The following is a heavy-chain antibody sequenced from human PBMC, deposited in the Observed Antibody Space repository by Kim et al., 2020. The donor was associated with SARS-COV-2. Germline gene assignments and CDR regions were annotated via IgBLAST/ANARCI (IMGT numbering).Heavy chain of an antibody. Sequence: GGSLRLSCAASGLTFSSYAMHWVRQAPGKGLEWVAVISYDGSNKYYADSVKGRFTISRDNSKNTLYLQMNSLRAEDTAVYYCARPSGGSYGSTFDYWGQGTLVTVSS. CDR2: ISYDGSNK. J-gene: IGHJ4*02. CDR1: GLTFSSYA. D-gene: IGHD1-26*01. CDR3: ARPSGGSYGSTFDY. V-gene: IGHV3-30*04.